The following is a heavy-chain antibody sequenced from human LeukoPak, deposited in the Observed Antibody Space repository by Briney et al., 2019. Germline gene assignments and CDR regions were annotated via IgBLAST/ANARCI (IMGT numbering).Heavy chain of an antibody. CDR1: GGSISSYY. CDR3: ARRTSYCSSTSCRRDYYYYMDV. D-gene: IGHD2-2*01. CDR2: IYYSGST. Sequence: SETLSLTCTVSGGSISSYYWSWIRQPPGKGLEWIGYIYYSGSTNYNPSLKSRVTISVDTSKNQFSLKLSSVTAADTAVYYCARRTSYCSSTSCRRDYYYYMDVWGKGATVTVSS. J-gene: IGHJ6*03. V-gene: IGHV4-59*01.